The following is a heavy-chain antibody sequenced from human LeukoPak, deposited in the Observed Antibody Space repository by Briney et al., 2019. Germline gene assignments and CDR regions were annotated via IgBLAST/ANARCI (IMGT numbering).Heavy chain of an antibody. CDR3: AKDRRGSSTSCYDY. CDR1: GFTLNSFA. V-gene: IGHV3-23*01. D-gene: IGHD2-2*01. J-gene: IGHJ4*02. CDR2: ISGSGGRT. Sequence: AESLRLSCSPSGFTLNSFAMRWVRQAAGKGREWVSAISGSGGRTYYADSVKGRFTISRDNSKSKRYLQMNSLRAEDTAVYYCAKDRRGSSTSCYDYWGQGTMVTVSS.